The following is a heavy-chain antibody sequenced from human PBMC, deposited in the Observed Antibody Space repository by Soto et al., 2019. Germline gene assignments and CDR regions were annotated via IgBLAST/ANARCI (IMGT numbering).Heavy chain of an antibody. CDR1: GGSISSSSYY. V-gene: IGHV4-39*01. J-gene: IGHJ5*02. CDR3: ASPKIAFYNWFDP. D-gene: IGHD3-3*02. Sequence: QLQLQESGPGLVRPSETLSLTCTVSGGSISSSSYYWGWIRQPPGKGLEWIGSIYYTGTTYYTPSLKIRVTISVDTSKIQFSLNPSSVTAADTAVYYCASPKIAFYNWFDPWGQGALGTFSS. CDR2: IYYTGTT.